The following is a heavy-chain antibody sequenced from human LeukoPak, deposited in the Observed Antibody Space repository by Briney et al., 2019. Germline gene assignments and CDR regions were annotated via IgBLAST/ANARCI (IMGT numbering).Heavy chain of an antibody. D-gene: IGHD5-12*01. CDR1: GGSFSGYY. Sequence: NPSETLSLTCAVYGGSFSGYYWSWIRQPPGKGLEWIGEINHSGSTNYNPSLKSRVTISVDTSKNQFSLKLSSVTAADTAVYYCATLEDVATLLEYWGQGTLVTVSS. CDR3: ATLEDVATLLEY. CDR2: INHSGST. J-gene: IGHJ4*02. V-gene: IGHV4-34*01.